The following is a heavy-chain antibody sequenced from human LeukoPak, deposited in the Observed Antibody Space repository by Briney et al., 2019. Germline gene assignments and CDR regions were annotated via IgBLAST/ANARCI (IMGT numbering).Heavy chain of an antibody. Sequence: GASVNVSCKASGGTFSNYIISWVRQAPGQGLEWMGEIIPIFGTANYAQKLQGRATITADESTSTAYMELSSLRSEDTAVYYCARVTNSITRNGYYGMDVWGQGTTVTVSS. CDR2: IIPIFGTA. D-gene: IGHD1-14*01. CDR1: GGTFSNYI. V-gene: IGHV1-69*13. CDR3: ARVTNSITRNGYYGMDV. J-gene: IGHJ6*02.